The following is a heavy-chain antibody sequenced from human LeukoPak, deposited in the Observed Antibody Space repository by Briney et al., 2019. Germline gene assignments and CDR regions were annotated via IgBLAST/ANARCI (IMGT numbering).Heavy chain of an antibody. Sequence: PSETLSLTCAVSGGSISSSNWWSWVRQSPGKRLEWIGEIYHSGSTNYNPSLKSRVTISVDKSKNQFSLNLSSVTAADTAVYYCARFSPRAMGNYLDFWGQGTLVTVSS. D-gene: IGHD7-27*01. V-gene: IGHV4-4*02. J-gene: IGHJ4*02. CDR3: ARFSPRAMGNYLDF. CDR2: IYHSGST. CDR1: GGSISSSNW.